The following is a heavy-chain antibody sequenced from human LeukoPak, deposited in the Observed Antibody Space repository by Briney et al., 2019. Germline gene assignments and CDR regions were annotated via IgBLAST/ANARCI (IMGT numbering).Heavy chain of an antibody. CDR1: GGSISRGGYY. D-gene: IGHD6-13*01. CDR2: IYYSGST. V-gene: IGHV4-31*03. J-gene: IGHJ5*02. CDR3: ARGSSSSWYEGDAWFDP. Sequence: SQTLSLTCTVSGGSISRGGYYWSWIRQHPGKCLEWIGYIYYSGSTYYNPSLKSRVTISVDTSKNQFSLKLSSVTAADTAVYYCARGSSSSWYEGDAWFDPWGQGTLVTVSS.